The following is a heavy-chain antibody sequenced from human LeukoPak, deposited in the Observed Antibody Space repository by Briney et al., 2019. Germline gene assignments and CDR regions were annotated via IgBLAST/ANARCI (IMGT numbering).Heavy chain of an antibody. D-gene: IGHD3-10*01. CDR2: ISYDGSNK. J-gene: IGHJ5*02. Sequence: GGSLRLSCAASGFTFSGYPIHWVRQAPGKGLEWVAVISYDGSNKYYADSVKGRFTISRDNSKNTLYLQMNSLRAEDTAVYYCARDRGIHLENWFDPWGQGTLVTVSS. CDR3: ARDRGIHLENWFDP. CDR1: GFTFSGYP. V-gene: IGHV3-30-3*01.